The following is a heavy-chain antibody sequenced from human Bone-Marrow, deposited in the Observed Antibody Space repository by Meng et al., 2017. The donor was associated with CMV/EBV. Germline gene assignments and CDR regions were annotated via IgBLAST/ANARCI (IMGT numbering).Heavy chain of an antibody. J-gene: IGHJ4*02. CDR2: INWNGGST. CDR3: ARGDCSSTSCPLGY. CDR1: GFTFDDYG. Sequence: GESLKISCAASGFTFDDYGMSWVRQAPGKGLEWVSGINWNGGSTGYADSVKGRFTISRDNAKNSLYLQMNSLRAEDTALYYCARGDCSSTSCPLGYWGQGTLVPVSS. D-gene: IGHD2-2*01. V-gene: IGHV3-20*04.